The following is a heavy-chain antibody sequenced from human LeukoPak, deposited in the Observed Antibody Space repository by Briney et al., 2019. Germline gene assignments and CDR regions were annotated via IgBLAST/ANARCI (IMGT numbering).Heavy chain of an antibody. J-gene: IGHJ3*02. CDR3: ARDRRPYLLVGATREEAFDI. D-gene: IGHD1-26*01. Sequence: PAGSLRLSCAASGFTFSSYSMNWVRQAPGKGLEWVSSISSSSSYIYYADSVKGRFTISRDNAKNSLYLQMNSLRAEDTAVYYCARDRRPYLLVGATREEAFDIWGQGTMVTVSS. CDR1: GFTFSSYS. CDR2: ISSSSSYI. V-gene: IGHV3-21*01.